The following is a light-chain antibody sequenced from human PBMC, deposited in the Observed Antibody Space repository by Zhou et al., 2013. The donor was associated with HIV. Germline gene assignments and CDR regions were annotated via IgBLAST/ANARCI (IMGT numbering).Light chain of an antibody. Sequence: DIRMTQSPSSLSASVGDRVTITCRASQSMSKDLNWYQQKPGKAPKLLIYDASTLRSGVPSRFSASESGTDFTLTISTLQPEDFATYYCQQTYRTPYNFGQGTKLEMK. CDR1: QSMSKD. J-gene: IGKJ2*01. CDR3: QQTYRTPYN. CDR2: DAS. V-gene: IGKV1-39*01.